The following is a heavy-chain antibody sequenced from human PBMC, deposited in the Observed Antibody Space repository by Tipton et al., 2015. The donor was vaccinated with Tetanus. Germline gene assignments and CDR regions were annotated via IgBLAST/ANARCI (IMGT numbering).Heavy chain of an antibody. D-gene: IGHD6-6*01. CDR3: ARPTLRLVIDS. Sequence: LRLSCAVSGGSITSDNHYWSWIRQPPGKGLEWIGYIYHSGSTYYNASLKSRLDISLDTSKNQFSLKLTSVTAADTAVYYCARPTLRLVIDSWGQGTLVTVSS. V-gene: IGHV4-31*11. CDR2: IYHSGST. CDR1: GGSITSDNHY. J-gene: IGHJ4*02.